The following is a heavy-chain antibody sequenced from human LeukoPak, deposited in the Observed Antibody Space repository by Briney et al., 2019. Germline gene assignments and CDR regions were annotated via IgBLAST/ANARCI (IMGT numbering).Heavy chain of an antibody. CDR2: ISVASNT. D-gene: IGHD3-3*01. CDR3: ADYGVSGVRNNFY. V-gene: IGHV3-23*01. Sequence: GGSLRLSCAASGLAFSSYAMSWVRQAPGKGLEWVSTISVASNTFYADSVKGRFTIPRENSRNTVYLQMTSLRADDTAVYYCADYGVSGVRNNFYWGQGTLVTVSS. CDR1: GLAFSSYA. J-gene: IGHJ4*02.